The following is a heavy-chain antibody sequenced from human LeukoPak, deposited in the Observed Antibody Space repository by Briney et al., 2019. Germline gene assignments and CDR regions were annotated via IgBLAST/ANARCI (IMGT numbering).Heavy chain of an antibody. V-gene: IGHV1-2*02. CDR3: ATEGMTTVVRQSYEFDY. CDR2: INPKSGGT. D-gene: IGHD4-23*01. Sequence: GASVKVSCKASGYTFTGYYMHWVRQAPGQGLEWMGWINPKSGGTNYAQKFQGRVTMTRDTSISTAYMELSSLRSEDTAVYYCATEGMTTVVRQSYEFDYWGQGTLVTVSS. CDR1: GYTFTGYY. J-gene: IGHJ4*02.